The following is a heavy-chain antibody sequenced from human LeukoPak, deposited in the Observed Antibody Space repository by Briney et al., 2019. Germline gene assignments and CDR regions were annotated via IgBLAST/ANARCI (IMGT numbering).Heavy chain of an antibody. CDR1: GFTVSSNY. Sequence: GGSLRLSCAASGFTVSSNYMTWVRQAPGKGLGWVSVIYSGGSTFYADSVKGRFTISRDSSKNTVYLQMNSLRAEDTAVYYCAGSDSWYTLDYWGQGTLVTVSS. CDR3: AGSDSWYTLDY. D-gene: IGHD6-13*01. CDR2: IYSGGST. J-gene: IGHJ4*02. V-gene: IGHV3-53*01.